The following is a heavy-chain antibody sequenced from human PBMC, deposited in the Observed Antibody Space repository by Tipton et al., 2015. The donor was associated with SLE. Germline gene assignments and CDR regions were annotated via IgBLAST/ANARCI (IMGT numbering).Heavy chain of an antibody. CDR2: IYTNENT. V-gene: IGHV4-4*07. Sequence: TLSLTCPVSGGSISSYYWGWIRPPAGGGLEWIWRIYTNENTNYNPSLKSRVTMSVDTSKNQLPLKMSSVTAADTALYYCARDPGTVTDYFDNWGQGILVTVSS. CDR1: GGSISSYY. J-gene: IGHJ4*02. CDR3: ARDPGTVTDYFDN. D-gene: IGHD4-17*01.